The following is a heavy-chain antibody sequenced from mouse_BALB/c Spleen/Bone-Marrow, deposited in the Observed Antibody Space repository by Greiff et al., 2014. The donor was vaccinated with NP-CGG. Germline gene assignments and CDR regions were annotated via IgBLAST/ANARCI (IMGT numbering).Heavy chain of an antibody. CDR1: GFNIKDTY. Sequence: EVQLQQSGAELAKPGASVKLSCTASGFNIKDTYMHWVKQRPEQGLEWIGRIDPANGNTKYDPKFQGKATITTDTSSNTAYLQLRSLTSEDTAVYYCARYDYRYSWFAYWGQGTLVTVSA. V-gene: IGHV14-3*02. D-gene: IGHD2-14*01. J-gene: IGHJ3*01. CDR2: IDPANGNT. CDR3: ARYDYRYSWFAY.